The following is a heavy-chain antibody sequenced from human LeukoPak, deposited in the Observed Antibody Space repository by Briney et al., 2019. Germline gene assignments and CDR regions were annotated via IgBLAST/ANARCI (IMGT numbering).Heavy chain of an antibody. D-gene: IGHD2-15*01. CDR1: GFTFSSYS. J-gene: IGHJ4*02. V-gene: IGHV3-21*01. Sequence: GGSLRLSCAASGFTFSSYSMNWVRQAPGKGLEWVSSISSSSSYIYYADSVKGRFTISRDNAKNSLYLQMNSLRAEDTAVYYCARTIEEYCSGGSCYHYYFDYWGQGTLVTASS. CDR3: ARTIEEYCSGGSCYHYYFDY. CDR2: ISSSSSYI.